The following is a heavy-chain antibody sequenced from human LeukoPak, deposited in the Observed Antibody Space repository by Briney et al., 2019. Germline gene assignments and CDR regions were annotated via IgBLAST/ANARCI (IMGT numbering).Heavy chain of an antibody. CDR3: XXXPYCGGDCYPNWFDP. V-gene: IGHV5-51*01. D-gene: IGHD2-21*02. CDR2: IYPGDSDT. Sequence: GESLKISCKGSGYNFNTQWIGWVRQMPGKGLEWMGIIYPGDSDTRYSPSFQCQVTISADTSISTAYLQWSSLKASDTAMYYCXXXPYCGGDCYPNWFDPWGRGTLVTVSS. CDR1: GYNFNTQW. J-gene: IGHJ5*02.